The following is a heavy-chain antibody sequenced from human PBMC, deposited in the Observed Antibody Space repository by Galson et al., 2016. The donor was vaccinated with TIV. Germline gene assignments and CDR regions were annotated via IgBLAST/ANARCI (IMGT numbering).Heavy chain of an antibody. J-gene: IGHJ5*02. D-gene: IGHD2-2*02. Sequence: PSPGKGLEWIGEINHSGSTNYNPSLTSRVSISGDTSKNHFSLKLSSVTAADTAVYYCARDKYCSSTTCSTHYCGGGSCRGWFDPWGQGTLVTVSS. CDR3: ARDKYCSSTTCSTHYCGGGSCRGWFDP. CDR2: INHSGST. V-gene: IGHV4-34*01.